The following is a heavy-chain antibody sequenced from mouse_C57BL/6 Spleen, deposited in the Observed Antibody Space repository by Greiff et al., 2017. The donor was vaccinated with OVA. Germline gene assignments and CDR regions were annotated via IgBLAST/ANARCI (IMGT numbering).Heavy chain of an antibody. CDR2: ISSGGSYT. V-gene: IGHV5-6*01. Sequence: EVKVVESGGDLVKPGGSLKLSCAASGFTFSSYGMSWVRQTPDKRLEWVATISSGGSYTYYPDSVKGRFTISRDNAKNTLYLQMSSLKSEDTAMYYCARPPITTVVADWYFDVWGTGTTVTVSS. CDR1: GFTFSSYG. CDR3: ARPPITTVVADWYFDV. D-gene: IGHD1-1*01. J-gene: IGHJ1*03.